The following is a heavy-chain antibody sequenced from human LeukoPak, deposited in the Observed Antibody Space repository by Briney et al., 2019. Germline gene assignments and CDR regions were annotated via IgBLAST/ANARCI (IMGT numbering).Heavy chain of an antibody. V-gene: IGHV1-18*04. CDR3: ARDLWIFGVVTPFYYYYYYMDV. Sequence: ASVKVSCKASGYTFTGYYMHWVRQAPGQGLEWMGWISAYNGNTNYAQKLQGRVTMTTDTSTSTAYMELRSLRSDDTAVYYCARDLWIFGVVTPFYYYYYYMDVWGKGTTVTVSS. CDR1: GYTFTGYY. CDR2: ISAYNGNT. J-gene: IGHJ6*03. D-gene: IGHD3-3*01.